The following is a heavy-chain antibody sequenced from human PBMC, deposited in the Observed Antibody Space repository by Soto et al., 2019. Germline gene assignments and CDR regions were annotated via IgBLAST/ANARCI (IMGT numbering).Heavy chain of an antibody. Sequence: GGSLRLSCAPSGFSFSSYGIHWARQAPGKGLEWVAVIWYGGSNKVYADSVKGRFTISRDNSKNTLYLQMNSLRAEDTAVYYCARDLAGDYGALDTWGQGTMVTVSS. CDR3: ARDLAGDYGALDT. CDR2: IWYGGSNK. CDR1: GFSFSSYG. J-gene: IGHJ3*02. D-gene: IGHD3-10*01. V-gene: IGHV3-33*01.